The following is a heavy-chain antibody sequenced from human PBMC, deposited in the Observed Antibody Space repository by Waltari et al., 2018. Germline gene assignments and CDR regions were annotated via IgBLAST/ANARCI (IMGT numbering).Heavy chain of an antibody. CDR2: VHRSGRT. V-gene: IGHV4-4*02. CDR3: ARDRGRGLYLYS. J-gene: IGHJ4*02. Sequence: QLQLQESGPGLVKPSGPLSLTCVVSGDSMISNYFWSWVRPSPGKGLEWIGQVHRSGRTNYSPSFASRVIMSLDTSINHFSLNMHSATAADTAVYYCARDRGRGLYLYSWGRGIMVSVSP. CDR1: GDSMISNYF. D-gene: IGHD2-15*01.